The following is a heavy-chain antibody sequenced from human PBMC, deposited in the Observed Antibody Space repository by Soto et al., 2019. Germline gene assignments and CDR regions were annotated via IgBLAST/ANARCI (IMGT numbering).Heavy chain of an antibody. CDR2: IIPIFGTT. CDR3: ARVQDWRRGWFDP. Sequence: QVQLVQSGAEVKKPGSSAKVSCKASGDTFNISAIHWVRQAPAQGLDWMGGIIPIFGTTNYAQKFQGRVTITADESTTTVYMELSSLRSEDTAVYYCARVQDWRRGWFDPWGQGTLVTVSS. CDR1: GDTFNISA. D-gene: IGHD1-1*01. J-gene: IGHJ5*02. V-gene: IGHV1-69*01.